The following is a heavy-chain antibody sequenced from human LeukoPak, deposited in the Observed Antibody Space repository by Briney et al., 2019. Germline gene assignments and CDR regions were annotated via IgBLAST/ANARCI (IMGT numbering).Heavy chain of an antibody. V-gene: IGHV4-59*11. Sequence: SETLSLTRTVSGVSIGSHYWSWIRQSPGKGLEWIGCVYNSGTTVYNPSLTGRVTISVDTSKNQYSLNLRSVTAADAAVYYCARDAYWGQGILVTVSS. J-gene: IGHJ4*02. CDR1: GVSIGSHY. CDR2: VYNSGTT. CDR3: ARDAY.